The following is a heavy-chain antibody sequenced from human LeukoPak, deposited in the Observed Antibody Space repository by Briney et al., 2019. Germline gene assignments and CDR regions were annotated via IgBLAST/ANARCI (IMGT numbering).Heavy chain of an antibody. V-gene: IGHV4-34*01. CDR3: ARSRMGYSHNYFFDL. J-gene: IGHJ4*02. CDR2: INHSGST. D-gene: IGHD5-24*01. Sequence: SETLSLTCAVCGGSFSGYYWSWIRQPPGKGLEWIGEINHSGSTNYNPPLKSRVTISVDPSKNQFSLKLSSVTAADTAVYFRARSRMGYSHNYFFDLWRQGTLVTVSS. CDR1: GGSFSGYY.